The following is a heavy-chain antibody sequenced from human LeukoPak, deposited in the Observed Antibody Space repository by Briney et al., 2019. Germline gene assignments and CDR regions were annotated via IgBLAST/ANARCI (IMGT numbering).Heavy chain of an antibody. V-gene: IGHV3-7*01. CDR3: ARGPTNGQAFDY. D-gene: IGHD2-8*01. J-gene: IGHJ4*02. CDR1: GFTFSSSC. CDR2: IREDGSQK. Sequence: GGSLRLSCVASGFTFSSSCMTWVRQAPGKGLEWVASIREDGSQKTAVDSVRGRFTISRDNAKNSVYLQMDSLRAEDTAVYYCARGPTNGQAFDYWGQGTLVSVSS.